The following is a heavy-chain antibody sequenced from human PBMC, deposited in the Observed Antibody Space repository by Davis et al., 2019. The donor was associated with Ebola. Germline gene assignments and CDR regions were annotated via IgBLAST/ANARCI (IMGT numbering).Heavy chain of an antibody. Sequence: GGSLRLSCAASPFTPRSFAMHCVRHPPGEGLEYVSAIRSNGGSTYYANSVKGRFTISRDNSKNTLYLQMGSLRAGEMAVYFCAREEYDSSGYYRNWGQGTLVTVSS. CDR2: IRSNGGST. D-gene: IGHD3-22*01. CDR1: PFTPRSFA. V-gene: IGHV3-64*01. J-gene: IGHJ4*02. CDR3: AREEYDSSGYYRN.